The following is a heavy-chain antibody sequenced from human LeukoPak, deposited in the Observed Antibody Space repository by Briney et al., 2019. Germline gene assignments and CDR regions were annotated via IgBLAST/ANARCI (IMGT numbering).Heavy chain of an antibody. CDR2: IKQDGGEE. CDR1: GFAFSSYW. Sequence: GGSLRLSCVASGFAFSSYWMTWVRQAPGKGLEWVANIKQDGGEEYYVDSVKGRFTIYRDNAKISLFLQMNSLRVEDTAVYYCARLGGSSYTYWGQGTLVTVSS. CDR3: ARLGGSSYTY. D-gene: IGHD1-26*01. V-gene: IGHV3-7*01. J-gene: IGHJ4*02.